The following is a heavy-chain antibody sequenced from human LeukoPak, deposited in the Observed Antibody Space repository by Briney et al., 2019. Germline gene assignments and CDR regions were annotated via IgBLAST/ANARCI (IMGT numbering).Heavy chain of an antibody. V-gene: IGHV4-39*01. J-gene: IGHJ5*02. CDR3: ARQPSSGWLYNWFDP. CDR2: IYYSGST. Sequence: PSETLSLTCTVSGGSISSSSYYWGWIRQPPGKGLEWIGSIYYSGSTYDNPSLKSRVTISVDTSKNQFSLKLSSVTAADTSVYYCARQPSSGWLYNWFDPWGQGTLVTVSS. CDR1: GGSISSSSYY. D-gene: IGHD6-19*01.